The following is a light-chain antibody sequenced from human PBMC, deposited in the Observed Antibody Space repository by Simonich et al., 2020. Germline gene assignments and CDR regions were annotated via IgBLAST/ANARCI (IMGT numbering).Light chain of an antibody. CDR3: QQYNNWPLT. V-gene: IGKV3-15*01. J-gene: IGKJ1*01. Sequence: EIVMTQSLATLSVSPGERATLSCRASQSVSSNLAGYQQKPGQAPRLLISGASTRATGIPARFSGSGSGTEFTLTISSLQSEDFAVYYCQQYNNWPLTFGQGTKVEIK. CDR1: QSVSSN. CDR2: GAS.